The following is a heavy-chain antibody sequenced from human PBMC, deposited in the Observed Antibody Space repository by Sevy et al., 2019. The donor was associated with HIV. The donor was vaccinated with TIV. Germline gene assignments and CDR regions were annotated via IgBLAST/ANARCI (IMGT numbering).Heavy chain of an antibody. CDR2: IGGSGGST. V-gene: IGHV3-23*01. D-gene: IGHD3-3*01. J-gene: IGHJ4*02. CDR1: GFTFSSYA. CDR3: AKIGGGYYEPIDY. Sequence: GGSLRLSCAASGFTFSSYAMSWVRQAPGKGLEWVSAIGGSGGSTYYADSVKGRFTISRDKSKNTLYLEMNSLRAEDTAVYYCAKIGGGYYEPIDYWGQGTLVTISS.